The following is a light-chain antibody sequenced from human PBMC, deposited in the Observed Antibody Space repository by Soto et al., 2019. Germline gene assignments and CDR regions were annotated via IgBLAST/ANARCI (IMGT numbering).Light chain of an antibody. CDR1: NIGSKS. Sequence: SYELTQPPSVSVAPGKTARITCGGNNIGSKSVHWYQQKPGQAPVLVTYYDNDRPSGIPERFSGSNSGNTATLTISRVEAGDEADYYCQVWDSSSDHVVFGGGTKVTVL. V-gene: IGLV3-21*04. J-gene: IGLJ2*01. CDR3: QVWDSSSDHVV. CDR2: YDN.